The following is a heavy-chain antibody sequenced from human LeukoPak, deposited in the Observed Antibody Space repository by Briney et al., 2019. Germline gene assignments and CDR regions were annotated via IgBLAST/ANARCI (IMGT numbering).Heavy chain of an antibody. J-gene: IGHJ6*03. Sequence: ASVKVSCKVSGYTLTELSMHWVRQAPGKGLEWMGWMNPNSGNTGYAQKFQGRVTMTRDMSTSTVYMELSSLRSEDTAVYYCARMPHLCSSTSCPPGRDYYYYMDVWGKGTTVTVSS. CDR2: MNPNSGNT. V-gene: IGHV1-8*01. CDR1: GYTLTELS. CDR3: ARMPHLCSSTSCPPGRDYYYYMDV. D-gene: IGHD2-2*01.